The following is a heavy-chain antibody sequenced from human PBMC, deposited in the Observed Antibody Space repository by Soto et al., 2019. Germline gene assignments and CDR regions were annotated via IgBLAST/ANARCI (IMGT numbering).Heavy chain of an antibody. Sequence: TLSLTCTVSGGSINSGGYYWSWIRQHPGKGLEWIGYIHYSGTTYYNPSLKSRVAISIDTSKSQFFLRLTSVSDADSGIYFCARGRVWARGGSRWYFERWGPGTPVTV. CDR2: IHYSGTT. CDR3: ARGRVWARGGSRWYFER. D-gene: IGHD1-26*01. J-gene: IGHJ2*01. V-gene: IGHV4-31*03. CDR1: GGSINSGGYY.